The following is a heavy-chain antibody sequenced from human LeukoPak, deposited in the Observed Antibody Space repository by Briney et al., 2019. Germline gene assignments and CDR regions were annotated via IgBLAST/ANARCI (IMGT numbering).Heavy chain of an antibody. D-gene: IGHD6-13*01. CDR2: ISSSSSTI. CDR1: GFTFSSYR. J-gene: IGHJ4*02. CDR3: ARQSTLAAAGTFPDY. V-gene: IGHV3-48*02. Sequence: GGSLRLSCAASGFTFSSYRMNWVRQAPGKGLEWVSYISSSSSTIYYADSVKGRFTISRDNAKNSLYLQMNSLRDEDTAVYYCARQSTLAAAGTFPDYWGQGTLVTVSS.